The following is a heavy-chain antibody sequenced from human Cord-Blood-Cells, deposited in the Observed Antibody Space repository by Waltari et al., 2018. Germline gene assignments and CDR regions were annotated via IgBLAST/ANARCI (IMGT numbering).Heavy chain of an antibody. CDR1: AGSFRGYY. J-gene: IGHJ3*02. D-gene: IGHD3-16*01. CDR3: ARGPGDSAFDI. V-gene: IGHV4-34*01. CDR2: INHSGST. Sequence: QVQLQQWGAGMLKPSDTLSLTCAVYAGSFRGYYWSWIRQPPGKGLEWIGEINHSGSTNYNPSLKSRVTISVDTSKNQFSLKLSSVTAADTAVYYCARGPGDSAFDIWGQGTMVTVSS.